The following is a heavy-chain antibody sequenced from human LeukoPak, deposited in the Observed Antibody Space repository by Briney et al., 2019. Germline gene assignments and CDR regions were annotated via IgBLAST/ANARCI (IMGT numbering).Heavy chain of an antibody. J-gene: IGHJ4*02. CDR2: IYTSGST. V-gene: IGHV4-4*07. D-gene: IGHD3-10*01. Sequence: SETLSLTCTVSGGSISSYYWSWIRQPAGKGLEWIGRIYTSGSTNYNPSLKSRVTMSVDTSKNQFSLKLSSVTAADTAVYYCARDKPCYYGSGSFQYYFDYWGQGTLVTVSS. CDR3: ARDKPCYYGSGSFQYYFDY. CDR1: GGSISSYY.